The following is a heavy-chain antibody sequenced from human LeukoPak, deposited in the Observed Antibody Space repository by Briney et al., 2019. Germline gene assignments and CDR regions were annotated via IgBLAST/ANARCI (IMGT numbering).Heavy chain of an antibody. CDR3: ARALPRHEAFDI. Sequence: PSETLSLTCTVSGGSISSYYWSWIRQPPGKGLEWIGYIYYSGSTNYNPSLKSRVTISVDTSKNQFSLKLSSVTAADTAVYYCARALPRHEAFDIWGQGTMVTVSS. J-gene: IGHJ3*02. V-gene: IGHV4-59*01. CDR1: GGSISSYY. CDR2: IYYSGST.